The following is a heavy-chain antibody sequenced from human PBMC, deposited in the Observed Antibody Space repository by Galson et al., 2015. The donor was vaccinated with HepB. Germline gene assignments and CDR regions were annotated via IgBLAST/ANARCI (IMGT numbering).Heavy chain of an antibody. J-gene: IGHJ6*02. V-gene: IGHV1-46*03. CDR2: INPSGGST. Sequence: SVKVSCKASGYTFTSYYMHWVRQAPGQGLEWMGIINPSGGSTRYAQKFQGRVTMTRDTSTSTVYMELSSLRSEDTAVYYCARVRAAAGTLVYYYYGMDVWGQGTTVTVSS. CDR3: ARVRAAAGTLVYYYYGMDV. D-gene: IGHD6-13*01. CDR1: GYTFTSYY.